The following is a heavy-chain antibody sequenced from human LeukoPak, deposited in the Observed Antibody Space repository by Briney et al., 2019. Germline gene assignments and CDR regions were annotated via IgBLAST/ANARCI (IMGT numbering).Heavy chain of an antibody. CDR1: GFTFSSTW. J-gene: IGHJ4*02. Sequence: GGSLRLSCAASGFTFSSTWMNWVRQAPGKGLEWVANIKQDGSDKYYVDSVKGRFTISRDNAKNSLYLQMNSLRAEDTAVYYCAIIPRAAAGPSARSPFHYWGQGTLVTVSS. D-gene: IGHD6-13*01. CDR2: IKQDGSDK. V-gene: IGHV3-7*01. CDR3: AIIPRAAAGPSARSPFHY.